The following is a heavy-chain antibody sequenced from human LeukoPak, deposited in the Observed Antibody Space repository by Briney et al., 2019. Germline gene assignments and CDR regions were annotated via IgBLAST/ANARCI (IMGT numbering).Heavy chain of an antibody. Sequence: ASVKVSCKVSGYTLTELSMHWVRQAPGKGLEWMGGFDPEDGETIYAQKLQGRVTMTTDTSTSTAYMELRSLRPDDTAVYYCARVTGTAAAPWGQGTLVTVSS. V-gene: IGHV1-24*01. J-gene: IGHJ5*02. CDR3: ARVTGTAAAP. CDR1: GYTLTELS. CDR2: FDPEDGET. D-gene: IGHD6-13*01.